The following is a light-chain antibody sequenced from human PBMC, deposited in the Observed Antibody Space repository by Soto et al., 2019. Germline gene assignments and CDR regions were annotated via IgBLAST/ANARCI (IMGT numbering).Light chain of an antibody. J-gene: IGKJ1*01. CDR1: ESVSSSF. V-gene: IGKV3-20*01. CDR3: QQYGNSPQT. CDR2: DAS. Sequence: ENVLTQSPGTLSLSPGERATLSCRARESVSSSFLAWYQQRLGQAPRLLIYDASRRATGIPDRFSGSGSGTDFTLTISRLEPEDFAVYYCQQYGNSPQTFGQGTKVDIK.